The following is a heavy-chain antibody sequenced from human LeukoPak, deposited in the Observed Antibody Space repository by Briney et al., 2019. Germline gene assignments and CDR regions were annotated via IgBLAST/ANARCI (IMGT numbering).Heavy chain of an antibody. J-gene: IGHJ4*02. V-gene: IGHV3-23*01. CDR3: AKVPTTVTTNSYYFDY. Sequence: GGSLRLSCAASGFTYSSYAMSWVRQAPGKGLEWVSAISGSGGSTYYADSVKGRFTISRDNSKNTLYLQMNSLRAEDTAVYYCAKVPTTVTTNSYYFDYWGQGTLVTVSS. CDR1: GFTYSSYA. CDR2: ISGSGGST. D-gene: IGHD4-17*01.